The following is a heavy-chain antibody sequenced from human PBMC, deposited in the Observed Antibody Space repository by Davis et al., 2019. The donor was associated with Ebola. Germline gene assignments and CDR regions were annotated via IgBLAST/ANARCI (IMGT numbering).Heavy chain of an antibody. Sequence: MPSETLSLTCTVSGDSISDYYWSWIRQPPGKGLEWIGYIYHSESTNYNPSLKSRVTISVDTSKNQFSLSLNSVTAADTAVYYCARTDYTRYFDYWGQGTMVTVSS. CDR1: GDSISDYY. V-gene: IGHV4-59*12. CDR3: ARTDYTRYFDY. J-gene: IGHJ4*02. CDR2: IYHSEST. D-gene: IGHD3-16*01.